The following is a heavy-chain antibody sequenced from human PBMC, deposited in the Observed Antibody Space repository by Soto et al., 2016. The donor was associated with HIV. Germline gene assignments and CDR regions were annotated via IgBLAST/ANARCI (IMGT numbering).Heavy chain of an antibody. V-gene: IGHV3-20*04. CDR2: INWNGGST. D-gene: IGHD3-22*01. CDR1: GFTFDDYG. J-gene: IGHJ3*02. Sequence: EVQLVESGGGVVRPGGSLGLSCAASGFTFDDYGMSWVRQAPGKGLEWVSGINWNGGSTGYADSVKGRFTISRDNAKNSLYLQMNSLRAEDTALYYCARDPTYYYDSSGYRGGAFDIWGQGTMVTVSS. CDR3: ARDPTYYYDSSGYRGGAFDI.